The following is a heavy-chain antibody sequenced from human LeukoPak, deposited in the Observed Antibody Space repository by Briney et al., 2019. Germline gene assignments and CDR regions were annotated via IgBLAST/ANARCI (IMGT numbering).Heavy chain of an antibody. CDR1: GYTFTSYG. V-gene: IGHV1-18*01. CDR3: ARVSPYAQWLAPGYYYGMDV. CDR2: ISAYNGNT. J-gene: IGHJ6*02. D-gene: IGHD6-19*01. Sequence: ASVTVSCKASGYTFTSYGISWVRQAPGQGLEWMGWISAYNGNTNYAQKLQGRVTMTTDTSTSTAYMELRSLRSDDTAVYYCARVSPYAQWLAPGYYYGMDVWGQGTTVTVSS.